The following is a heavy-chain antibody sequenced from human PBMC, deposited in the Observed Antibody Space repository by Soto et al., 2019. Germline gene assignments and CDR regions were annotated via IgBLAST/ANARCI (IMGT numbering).Heavy chain of an antibody. D-gene: IGHD1-26*01. CDR1: GFPFSTYA. J-gene: IGHJ6*02. CDR2: ISGSGSST. CDR3: AYFTALNYYYGMDV. Sequence: PGGSRTLPCAASGFPFSTYAMSWVRQAPGKGLEWVSAISGSGSSTYYADSVKGRFTISRDNSENTLFPQMNSLRAEDTAVYYCAYFTALNYYYGMDVWGQGTTVTVSS. V-gene: IGHV3-23*01.